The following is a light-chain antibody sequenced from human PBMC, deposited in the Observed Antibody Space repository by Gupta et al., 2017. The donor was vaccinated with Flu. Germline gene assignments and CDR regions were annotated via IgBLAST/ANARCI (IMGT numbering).Light chain of an antibody. Sequence: DFQMTQSPSTLSASVGDRVTITCRASQNIEDWLAWYQQKPGKAPQLLIYEASKLEGAVPSRVGGSGFGTEFTLTISSLQPDDSAIYYCQNYNYHFGGGTKVEIK. CDR3: QNYNYH. V-gene: IGKV1-5*03. CDR2: EAS. CDR1: QNIEDW. J-gene: IGKJ4*01.